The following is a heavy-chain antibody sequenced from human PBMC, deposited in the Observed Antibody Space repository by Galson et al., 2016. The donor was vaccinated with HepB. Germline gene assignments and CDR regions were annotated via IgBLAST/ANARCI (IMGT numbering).Heavy chain of an antibody. J-gene: IGHJ4*02. Sequence: CAISGDSVSSNIAAWNWIRQSPSRGLEWLGRTYYKSKWHNDYAPSVRSRITVNPDTFKNQVSLQLNSVTPDDTAVYYCARGLRDDYTFDYWGQGTLVTVSS. CDR3: ARGLRDDYTFDY. CDR2: TYYKSKWHN. V-gene: IGHV6-1*01. CDR1: GDSVSSNIAA. D-gene: IGHD5-24*01.